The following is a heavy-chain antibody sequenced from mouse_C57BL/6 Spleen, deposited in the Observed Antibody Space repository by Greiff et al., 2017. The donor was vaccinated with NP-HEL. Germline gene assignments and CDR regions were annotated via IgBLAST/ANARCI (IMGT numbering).Heavy chain of an antibody. Sequence: EVQLQQSGPELVKPGASVKISCKASGYTFTDYYMNWVKQSHGKSLEWIGDINPNNGGTSYNQKFKGKATLTVDKSSSTAYMELRSLTSEDSAVYYCAREGIYYYGSSYPTPWFAYWGQGTLVTVSA. D-gene: IGHD1-1*01. V-gene: IGHV1-26*01. CDR2: INPNNGGT. CDR1: GYTFTDYY. CDR3: AREGIYYYGSSYPTPWFAY. J-gene: IGHJ3*01.